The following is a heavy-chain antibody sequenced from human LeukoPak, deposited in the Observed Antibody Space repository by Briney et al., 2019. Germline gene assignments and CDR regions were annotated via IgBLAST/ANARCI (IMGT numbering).Heavy chain of an antibody. CDR3: AVGWCYYSCYYFDY. CDR1: SGSLSMYK. D-gene: IGHD1-26*01. J-gene: IGHJ4*02. Sequence: SETLSLTCTDSSGSLSMYKPSSVSQPPGKGLEWIGYIYYSGSTNYNPSLKSRVTISVDTSKNQFSLKLSSVTAADTAVYYCAVGWCYYSCYYFDYWGQGTLVTVSS. CDR2: IYYSGST. V-gene: IGHV4-59*08.